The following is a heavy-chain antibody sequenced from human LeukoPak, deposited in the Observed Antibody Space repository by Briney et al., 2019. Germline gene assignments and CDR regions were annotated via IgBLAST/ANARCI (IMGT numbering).Heavy chain of an antibody. CDR3: ASIWSGSLDY. CDR2: ITTSSQV. Sequence: GGSLRLSCAASGLTFARYSMNWVREAPGKGLEWVSYITTSSQVYYADSVKGRFSISRDNAKNSLYLQMDSLRAEDTAVYYCASIWSGSLDYWGQGTLVTVSS. J-gene: IGHJ4*02. V-gene: IGHV3-21*01. D-gene: IGHD3-3*01. CDR1: GLTFARYS.